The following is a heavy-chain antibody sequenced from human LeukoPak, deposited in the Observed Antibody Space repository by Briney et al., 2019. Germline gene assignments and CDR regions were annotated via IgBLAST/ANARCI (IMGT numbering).Heavy chain of an antibody. Sequence: PSETLSLTCTVSGGSISSSSYYWGWIRQPPGKELEWIGSIYYSGSTYYNPSLKSRVTISVDTSKNQFSLKLTSVTAADTAVYYCARHSAHSSTNDAFDLWGQGTLVTVSS. CDR3: ARHSAHSSTNDAFDL. J-gene: IGHJ3*01. CDR2: IYYSGST. CDR1: GGSISSSSYY. V-gene: IGHV4-39*07. D-gene: IGHD6-13*01.